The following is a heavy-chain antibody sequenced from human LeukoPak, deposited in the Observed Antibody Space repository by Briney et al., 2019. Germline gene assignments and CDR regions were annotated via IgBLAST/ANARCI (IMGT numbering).Heavy chain of an antibody. D-gene: IGHD4-23*01. CDR1: GGSISSYY. CDR2: IYYSGST. CDR3: ARVPTTVVNDAFDI. J-gene: IGHJ3*02. V-gene: IGHV4-59*12. Sequence: PSETLSLTCTVSGGSISSYYWSWIRQPPGKGLEWVAYIYYSGSTNYNPSLKSRVTISVDTSKNQFSLKLSSVTAADTAVYYCARVPTTVVNDAFDIWGQGTMVTVSS.